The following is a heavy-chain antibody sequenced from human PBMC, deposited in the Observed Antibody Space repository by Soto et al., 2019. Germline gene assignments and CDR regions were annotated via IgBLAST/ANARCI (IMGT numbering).Heavy chain of an antibody. Sequence: EVQLLESGGDLVQPGGSLRLSCAASGLNFSDYAMNWVRQAPGKGLEWVSSVSNRGDITYYADSVKGRFTISRDNSKHTLFMHINSLRAEDAALYYCARGHRGGSGSPASYYYSGLDVWGQGTTVTVSS. CDR1: GLNFSDYA. V-gene: IGHV3-23*01. CDR3: ARGHRGGSGSPASYYYSGLDV. J-gene: IGHJ6*02. CDR2: VSNRGDIT. D-gene: IGHD3-10*01.